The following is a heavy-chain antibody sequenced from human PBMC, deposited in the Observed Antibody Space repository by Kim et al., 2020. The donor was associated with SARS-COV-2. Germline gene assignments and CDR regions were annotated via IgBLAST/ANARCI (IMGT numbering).Heavy chain of an antibody. CDR3: ARGRSGSCYYGLDV. Sequence: GGSLRLSCAASGFTFSSYAMHWVRQAPGKGLEWVAVISYDGSNKYYADSVKGRFTISRDNSKNTLYLQMSTLRAEDTAVYYCARGRSGSCYYGLDVWGQGTAVTVSS. V-gene: IGHV3-30-3*01. J-gene: IGHJ6*02. CDR1: GFTFSSYA. D-gene: IGHD1-26*01. CDR2: ISYDGSNK.